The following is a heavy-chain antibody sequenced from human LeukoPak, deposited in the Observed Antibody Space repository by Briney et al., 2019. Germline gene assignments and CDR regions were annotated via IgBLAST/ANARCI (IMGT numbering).Heavy chain of an antibody. CDR2: ISYDGSNK. J-gene: IGHJ4*02. CDR1: GFTFSSYA. Sequence: GGSLRLSCAASGFTFSSYAMHWVRQAPGKGLEWVAVISYDGSNKYYADSVKGRFTISRDNSKNALYLQMNSLRAEDTAVYYCARVRGELSYFFDYWGQGTLVTVSS. CDR3: ARVRGELSYFFDY. D-gene: IGHD3-16*02. V-gene: IGHV3-30*04.